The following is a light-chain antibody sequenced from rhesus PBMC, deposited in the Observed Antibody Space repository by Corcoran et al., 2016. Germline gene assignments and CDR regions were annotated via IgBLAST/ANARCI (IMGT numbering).Light chain of an antibody. Sequence: QAALTQPPSVSGSPGQSVTISCTGTSSDIGGYDYVSWYQQHPGKAPKLMIYDVSKRPSGVSDRFSGSKSANTASLTISGLQTEDESDYYCSSFVGSNTYIFGSGTRLAVL. CDR1: SSDIGGYDY. CDR2: DVS. V-gene: IGLV2-23*01. J-gene: IGLJ1*01. CDR3: SSFVGSNTYI.